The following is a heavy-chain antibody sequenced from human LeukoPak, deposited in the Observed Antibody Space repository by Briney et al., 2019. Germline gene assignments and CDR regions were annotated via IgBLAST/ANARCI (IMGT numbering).Heavy chain of an antibody. Sequence: GGSLRLSCAASGFTFSDYNMNWVRQAPGKGLEWVSYISSSSTTIYYADSVKGRFTISRDNAKNSLCLQMNSLRAEDTAVYYCARGGPTKNCSGGSCYSGALGYWGQGTLVTVSS. D-gene: IGHD2-15*01. V-gene: IGHV3-48*01. CDR3: ARGGPTKNCSGGSCYSGALGY. J-gene: IGHJ4*02. CDR1: GFTFSDYN. CDR2: ISSSSTTI.